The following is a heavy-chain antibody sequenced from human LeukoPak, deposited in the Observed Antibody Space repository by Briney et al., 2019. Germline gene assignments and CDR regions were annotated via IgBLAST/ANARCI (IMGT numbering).Heavy chain of an antibody. CDR3: ARGLYDYGDTGWFDP. V-gene: IGHV3-7*01. CDR2: IKQDGSEK. J-gene: IGHJ5*02. CDR1: GFTFSSYW. Sequence: GGSLRLSCAASGFTFSSYWMSWVRQAPGKGLEWVANIKQDGSEKYYVDSVKGRFTISRDNAKNSLYLQMNSLRAEDTAVYYCARGLYDYGDTGWFDPWGQGTLVTVSS. D-gene: IGHD4-17*01.